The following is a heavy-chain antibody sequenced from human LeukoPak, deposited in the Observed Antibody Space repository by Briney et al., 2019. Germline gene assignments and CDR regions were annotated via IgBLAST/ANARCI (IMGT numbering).Heavy chain of an antibody. D-gene: IGHD3-9*01. CDR3: ARPGHWLPPLHDAFDI. V-gene: IGHV1-69*05. Sequence: ASVKVSCKASGGTFSSYAISWVRQAPGQGLEWMGGIIPIFGTANYAQKFQGRVTITTDESTSTAYMELSSLRSEDTAVYYCARPGHWLPPLHDAFDIWGQGTMVTVSS. CDR1: GGTFSSYA. J-gene: IGHJ3*02. CDR2: IIPIFGTA.